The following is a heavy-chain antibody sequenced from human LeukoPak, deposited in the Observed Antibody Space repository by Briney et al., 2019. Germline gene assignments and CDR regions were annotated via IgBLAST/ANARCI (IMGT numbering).Heavy chain of an antibody. J-gene: IGHJ4*02. CDR3: SCGGTGAFDY. CDR1: GITFSDHY. D-gene: IGHD1-26*01. Sequence: GGSVRLSCAASGITFSDHYMDWVRQAPGKGLEWVGRPGNKANSYTTHYAASVKGRFTISRDDSKNSLYLQMNSLQSDDTAMYFCSCGGTGAFDYWGQGALVTVSS. CDR2: PGNKANSYTT. V-gene: IGHV3-72*01.